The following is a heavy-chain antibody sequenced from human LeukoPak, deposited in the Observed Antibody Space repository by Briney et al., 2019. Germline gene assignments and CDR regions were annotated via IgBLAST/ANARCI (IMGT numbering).Heavy chain of an antibody. D-gene: IGHD1-20*01. J-gene: IGHJ6*03. CDR2: IYYTGIT. CDR3: ESTAVYNWASGPIYCSYLDIDV. V-gene: IGHV4-61*05. Sequence: PSETLSLTCSRYGFTIYGRNYERHGIRQPPGKGLEWLGYIYYTGITNSDPSLKSRVTMSVDTSKNQVSLKLSSVTSAEPGGYYCESTAVYNWASGPIYCSYLDIDVWGKGTTVTVSS. CDR1: GFTIYGRNYE.